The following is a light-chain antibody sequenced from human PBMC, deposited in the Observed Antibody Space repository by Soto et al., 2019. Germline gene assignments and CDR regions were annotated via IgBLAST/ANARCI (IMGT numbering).Light chain of an antibody. Sequence: ESLLTQSPATLSASVGDRVTITCRASQSISSWLAWYQQKPGKAPKLLIYDASNLESGVPSRFSGSGSGTEFTLTISSLQPDEFATYYCQQYNSYWTFGQGSKV. J-gene: IGKJ1*01. CDR2: DAS. CDR1: QSISSW. CDR3: QQYNSYWT. V-gene: IGKV1-5*01.